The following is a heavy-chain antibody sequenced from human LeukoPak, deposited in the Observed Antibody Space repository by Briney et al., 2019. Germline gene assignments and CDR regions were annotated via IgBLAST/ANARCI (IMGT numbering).Heavy chain of an antibody. Sequence: GGSLTLSCAASGYTFSDFSVNWVRQAPGKGLEWVSSISVRSNYRYYADSVRGRFTISRDDARDSLFLQMNSLRAEDTAVYYCARAVRETDSSLIDDWGQGTLVVVSS. CDR1: GYTFSDFS. CDR2: ISVRSNYR. D-gene: IGHD6-6*01. J-gene: IGHJ4*02. CDR3: ARAVRETDSSLIDD. V-gene: IGHV3-21*01.